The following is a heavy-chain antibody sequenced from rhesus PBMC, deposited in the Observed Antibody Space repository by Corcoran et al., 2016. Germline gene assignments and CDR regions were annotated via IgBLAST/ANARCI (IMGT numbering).Heavy chain of an antibody. V-gene: IGHV4-169*01. CDR1: GDSISSSY. Sequence: QLQLQESGPGLVKPSETLSVACAVSGDSISSSYWNWIRQAPGKGLEWIGYMYGSGSSANCNPSLKSRVTLSVGTSKNQFSLKLTSVTAADTAVYYCWLDRFDVWGAGVLVTVSS. D-gene: IGHD2-33*01. CDR2: MYGSGSSA. J-gene: IGHJ5-1*01. CDR3: WLDRFDV.